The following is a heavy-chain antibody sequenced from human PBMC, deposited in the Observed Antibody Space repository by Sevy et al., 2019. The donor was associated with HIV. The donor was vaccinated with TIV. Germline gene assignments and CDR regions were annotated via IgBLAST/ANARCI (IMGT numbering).Heavy chain of an antibody. J-gene: IGHJ4*02. D-gene: IGHD3-10*01. Sequence: GGSLRLSCAASGFTFSTYWMTWVRQAPGKGLEWVANINQDGSKKNYVDSMKGRFTISRDNAKNSLYVQMNSLRAEDTAVYYCAIVGIFEGSESHFRFIDYWGQGILVTVSS. CDR1: GFTFSTYW. CDR3: AIVGIFEGSESHFRFIDY. V-gene: IGHV3-7*01. CDR2: INQDGSKK.